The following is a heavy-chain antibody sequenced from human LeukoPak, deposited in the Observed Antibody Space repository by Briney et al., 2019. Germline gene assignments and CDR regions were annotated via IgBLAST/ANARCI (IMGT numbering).Heavy chain of an antibody. D-gene: IGHD7-27*01. V-gene: IGHV3-33*01. Sequence: PGGSLRLSCAASGITFRNYGMHWVRQAPGKGLEWVAVIWYDGSNKDYADSVKGRFTISRDNSKNTLSLQMNSLRAEDTAVYYCARVWGPRGDFDYWGQGPLVTVSS. CDR2: IWYDGSNK. CDR3: ARVWGPRGDFDY. J-gene: IGHJ4*02. CDR1: GITFRNYG.